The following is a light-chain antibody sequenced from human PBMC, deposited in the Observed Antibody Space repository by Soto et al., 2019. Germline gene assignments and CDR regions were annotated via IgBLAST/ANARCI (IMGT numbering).Light chain of an antibody. CDR2: GAS. J-gene: IGKJ1*01. CDR1: QSVSSN. V-gene: IGKV3-15*01. Sequence: EIVMTQSPATLYVSPGERATLSCRASQSVSSNLAWYQQKPGQAPRLLIYGASTRATVIPARFIGSGSGTDCTLTISSLQAEDFAVYYFQHYNNWPRTFGKGTKVEIK. CDR3: QHYNNWPRT.